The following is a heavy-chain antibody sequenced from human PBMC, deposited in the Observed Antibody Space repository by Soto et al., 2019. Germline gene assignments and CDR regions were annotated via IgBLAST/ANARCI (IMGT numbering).Heavy chain of an antibody. CDR1: GFTFSSYW. J-gene: IGHJ4*02. V-gene: IGHV3-74*01. Sequence: EVQLVQSGGGLVQPGGSLRLSCVASGFTFSSYWMHWVRQAPGKGLVWVSRINPDGSSTIYADSVKGRFTISRDNAKNTLNLQMNSLRAEDTAVYYCARGHKSFWGYWGQGTLVTVSS. D-gene: IGHD3-16*01. CDR2: INPDGSST. CDR3: ARGHKSFWGY.